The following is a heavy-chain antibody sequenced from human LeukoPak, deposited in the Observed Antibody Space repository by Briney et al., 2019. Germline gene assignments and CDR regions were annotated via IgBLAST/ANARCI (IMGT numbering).Heavy chain of an antibody. D-gene: IGHD4-17*01. J-gene: IGHJ4*02. Sequence: SETLSLTCTVSGGSISSYYWSWIRQPPGKGLEWIGYIYYGGSTHYNPSLKRRVTISVDTSKNQFSLKLSSVTAADTAVYYCASLFYGDHFYFDYWGQGTLVTVSS. CDR3: ASLFYGDHFYFDY. V-gene: IGHV4-59*08. CDR2: IYYGGST. CDR1: GGSISSYY.